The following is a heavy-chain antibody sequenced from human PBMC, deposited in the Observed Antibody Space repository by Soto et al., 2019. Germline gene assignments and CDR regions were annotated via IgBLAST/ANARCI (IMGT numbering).Heavy chain of an antibody. J-gene: IGHJ4*02. V-gene: IGHV4-38-2*02. CDR2: IYHSGST. CDR1: GYSISSGYY. CDR3: ARVVGAGDFDY. Sequence: SETLSLTCTVSGYSISSGYYWGWIRQPPGKGLEWIGSIYHSGSTYYNPSLKSRVTISVDTSKNQFSLKLSSVTAADTAVYYCARVVGAGDFDYWGQGTLVTVSS. D-gene: IGHD7-27*01.